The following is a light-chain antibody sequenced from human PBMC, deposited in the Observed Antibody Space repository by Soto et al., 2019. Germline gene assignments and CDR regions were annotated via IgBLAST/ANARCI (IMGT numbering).Light chain of an antibody. CDR1: SSDIGRYNY. CDR3: TSCITANTRCV. J-gene: IGLJ1*01. V-gene: IGLV2-14*01. Sequence: QSVLTQRASVSGSPGQSITISCTGTSSDIGRYNYVSWFQQHPGKVPKLVIFEVNYRPSGVSDRFSGSKSGNTASLTITGLQAEDEADYYCTSCITANTRCVFGSGTKVTVL. CDR2: EVN.